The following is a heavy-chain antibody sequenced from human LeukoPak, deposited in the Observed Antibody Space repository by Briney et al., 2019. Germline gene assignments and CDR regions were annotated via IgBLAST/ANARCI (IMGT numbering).Heavy chain of an antibody. Sequence: GGSLRLSCAASGFTFSIYDMHWVRQAPGKGLEWVAFIRSDGGNKYYADSVRGQFTISRDNSKNILFLQMNSLRPEDTAVYYCAKVYGDYVSGFDYWGQGTLVTVSS. CDR3: AKVYGDYVSGFDY. D-gene: IGHD4-17*01. J-gene: IGHJ4*02. CDR1: GFTFSIYD. CDR2: IRSDGGNK. V-gene: IGHV3-30*02.